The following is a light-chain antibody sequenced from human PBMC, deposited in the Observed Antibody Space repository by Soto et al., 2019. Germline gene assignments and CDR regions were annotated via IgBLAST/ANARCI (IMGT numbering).Light chain of an antibody. CDR2: EVS. J-gene: IGLJ2*01. Sequence: QSALTQPPSASGSPGQSVTISCTGTSSDVGGYNLVSWYQQHPGKAPKLMIYEVSKRPSGVPDRFSGSKSGNTASLTVSGLQAEDEADYYCCSYAGNHVIFGGGTKLTVL. V-gene: IGLV2-8*01. CDR1: SSDVGGYNL. CDR3: CSYAGNHVI.